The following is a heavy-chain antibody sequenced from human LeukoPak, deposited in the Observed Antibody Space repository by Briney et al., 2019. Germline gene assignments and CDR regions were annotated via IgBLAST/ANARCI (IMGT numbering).Heavy chain of an antibody. V-gene: IGHV4-39*07. D-gene: IGHD2-2*01. Sequence: PSETLSLTCTVSGRSISSSSYYWGWIRQPPGKGLEWIGSIYTSGSTNYNPSLKSRVTMSVDTSKNQFSLKLSSVTAADTAVYYCARDRVVVPAAPSDAFDIWGQGTMVTVSS. J-gene: IGHJ3*02. CDR3: ARDRVVVPAAPSDAFDI. CDR1: GRSISSSSYY. CDR2: IYTSGST.